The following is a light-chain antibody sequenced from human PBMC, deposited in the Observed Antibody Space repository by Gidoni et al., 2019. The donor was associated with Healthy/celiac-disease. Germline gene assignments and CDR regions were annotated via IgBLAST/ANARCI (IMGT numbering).Light chain of an antibody. V-gene: IGLV3-21*04. CDR1: NLGSKS. CDR2: YDT. J-gene: IGLJ3*02. Sequence: SYVLTPPPSVSDAPGKTGRITCGGNNLGSKSVNGYQQKPGPAPVLVISYDTDRPSRNPERCPGANAGNTATLTISRVEAGDEADYYCQGWDRSSDHGVFGGGTKLTGL. CDR3: QGWDRSSDHGV.